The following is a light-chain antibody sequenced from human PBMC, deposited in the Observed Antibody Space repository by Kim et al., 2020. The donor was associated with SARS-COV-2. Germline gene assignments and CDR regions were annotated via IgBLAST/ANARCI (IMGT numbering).Light chain of an antibody. V-gene: IGLV1-51*01. CDR1: SFNIGNNY. CDR2: DNT. CDR3: GTWDNSLSAYV. J-gene: IGLJ1*01. Sequence: QSVLTQPPSVSAAPGQKVTISCSGSSFNIGNNYVSWYQQLPGTAPQLLIYDNTNRPSGIPDRFSGSKSGTSATLDITGLQTGDEADYFCGTWDNSLSAYVFGTGTKVTVL.